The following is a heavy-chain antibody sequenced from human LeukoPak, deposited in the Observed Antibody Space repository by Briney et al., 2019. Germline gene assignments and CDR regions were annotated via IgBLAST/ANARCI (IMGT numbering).Heavy chain of an antibody. Sequence: PGGSLRLSCAASGFNFRSYGMHWVRQAPGEGLEWVAFIRYDGSNKYYADSVKGRFTISRDNSKNTLYLQMNSLRAEDTAVYYCANTVVPAANTDYWGQGTLVTVSS. CDR2: IRYDGSNK. V-gene: IGHV3-30*02. CDR1: GFNFRSYG. CDR3: ANTVVPAANTDY. D-gene: IGHD2-2*01. J-gene: IGHJ4*02.